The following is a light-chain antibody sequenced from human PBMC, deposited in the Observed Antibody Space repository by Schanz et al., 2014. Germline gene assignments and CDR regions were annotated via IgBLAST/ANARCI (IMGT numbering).Light chain of an antibody. CDR2: DVS. V-gene: IGLV2-14*01. Sequence: QSALTQPASVSGSPGQSITISCTGTSSDVGRYNYVSWYQQHPGKAPKLMIYDVSYRPSGVSNRFSGSKSGNTDSLTISGLQADDEADYYCSSYTTSSSFYVFGTGTKLTVL. CDR1: SSDVGRYNY. CDR3: SSYTTSSSFYV. J-gene: IGLJ1*01.